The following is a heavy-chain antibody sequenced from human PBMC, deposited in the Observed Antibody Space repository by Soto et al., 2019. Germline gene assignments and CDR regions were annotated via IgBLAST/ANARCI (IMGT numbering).Heavy chain of an antibody. CDR2: INPNSGGT. D-gene: IGHD2-2*01. V-gene: IGHV1-2*04. Sequence: GASVKVSCKASGYTFTGYYMHWVRQAPGQGLEWMGWINPNSGGTNYAQKFQGWVTMTRDTSISTAYMELSRLRSDDTAVYYCARSPPPKARILYQYPRSYYYGMDVWGQGTTVTVSS. CDR1: GYTFTGYY. CDR3: ARSPPPKARILYQYPRSYYYGMDV. J-gene: IGHJ6*02.